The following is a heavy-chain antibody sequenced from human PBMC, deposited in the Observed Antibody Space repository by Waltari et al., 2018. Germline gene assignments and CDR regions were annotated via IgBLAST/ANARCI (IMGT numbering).Heavy chain of an antibody. Sequence: QLQLQESGPGLVKPSETLSLTCTVSGGSISSSSYYWGWLRQPPGKGLEWIGSIYYSGSTYYNPSLKSRVTISVDTSKNQFSLKLSSVTAADTAVYYCARDPYYDFWSGVDYWGQGTLVTVSS. CDR2: IYYSGST. J-gene: IGHJ4*02. V-gene: IGHV4-39*07. D-gene: IGHD3-3*01. CDR3: ARDPYYDFWSGVDY. CDR1: GGSISSSSYY.